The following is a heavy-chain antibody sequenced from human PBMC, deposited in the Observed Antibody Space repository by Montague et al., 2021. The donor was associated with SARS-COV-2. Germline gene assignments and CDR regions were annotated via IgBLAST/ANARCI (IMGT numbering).Heavy chain of an antibody. J-gene: IGHJ6*02. CDR1: GGSISSSSYY. V-gene: IGHV4-39*01. Sequence: SETLSLTCTVSGGSISSSSYYWGWIRQPPGKGLEWIGSIYYSGNTYYNPSLKSRVTISVDTSKNQFSLKLSSVTAADTAVYYCARGGGHSAGYYYYGMDAWGQGTPVTVSS. CDR2: IYYSGNT. D-gene: IGHD2-21*01. CDR3: ARGGGHSAGYYYYGMDA.